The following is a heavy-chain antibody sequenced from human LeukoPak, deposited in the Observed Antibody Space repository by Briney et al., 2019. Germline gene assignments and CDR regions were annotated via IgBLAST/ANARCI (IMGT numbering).Heavy chain of an antibody. CDR1: GGSITDYY. CDR2: DYYSGSS. CDR3: ASLHYGDYHFDY. V-gene: IGHV4-59*12. J-gene: IGHJ4*02. D-gene: IGHD4-17*01. Sequence: PSETLSLTCTVSGGSITDYYWGWIRQPPGKGLEWIGYDYYSGSSNYNPSLKSRVTISLDTSKNQFSLKMSSVTAADTAVYYCASLHYGDYHFDYWGQGTLVTVSS.